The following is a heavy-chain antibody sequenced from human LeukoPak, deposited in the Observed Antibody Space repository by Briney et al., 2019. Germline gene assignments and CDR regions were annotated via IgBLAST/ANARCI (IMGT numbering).Heavy chain of an antibody. J-gene: IGHJ3*02. V-gene: IGHV1-46*01. CDR2: INPSGGST. D-gene: IGHD1-14*01. Sequence: VASVKVSCKASGYTFTSYYMHWVRQAPGQGLEWMGIINPSGGSTSYAQKFQGRVTMTRDMSTSTVYMELSSLRSEDTAVYYCAKPARTDAFDIWGQGTMITVSS. CDR1: GYTFTSYY. CDR3: AKPARTDAFDI.